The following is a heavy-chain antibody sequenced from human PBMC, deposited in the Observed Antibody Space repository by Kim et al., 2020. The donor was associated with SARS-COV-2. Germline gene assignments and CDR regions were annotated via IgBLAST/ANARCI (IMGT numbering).Heavy chain of an antibody. J-gene: IGHJ5*02. CDR1: GFTFSTYV. CDR2: IGAGGVTT. V-gene: IGHV3-23*01. D-gene: IGHD3-10*01. Sequence: GGSLRLSCAGSGFTFSTYVMSWVRQVPGKGPEWVSSIGAGGVTTWYAESVKGRFTISRDNSKNMLYLQMNSLRVEDTAIYFCARSGQFDPWGQGTRVTVSS. CDR3: ARSGQFDP.